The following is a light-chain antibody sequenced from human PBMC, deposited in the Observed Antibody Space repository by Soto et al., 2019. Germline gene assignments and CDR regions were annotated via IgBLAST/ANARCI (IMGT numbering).Light chain of an antibody. V-gene: IGKV1-5*03. CDR1: QSISSW. J-gene: IGKJ1*01. CDR3: QQYNSYWT. CDR2: KAS. Sequence: DIQMTQSPSTLSASVGDRVTITCRASQSISSWLAWYQQKPGKAPKLLIYKASSLESGVPSRFSGSGSGTEFPLTISILQPDDFATYCCQQYNSYWTFGQGTKVEIK.